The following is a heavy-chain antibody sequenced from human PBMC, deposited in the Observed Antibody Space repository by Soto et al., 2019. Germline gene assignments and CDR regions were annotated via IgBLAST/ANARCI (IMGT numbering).Heavy chain of an antibody. J-gene: IGHJ4*02. CDR1: GGSISSYY. CDR2: IYYSAST. Sequence: QVQLQESGPGLVKPSETLSLTCTVSGGSISSYYWSWIRQPPGKGLEWIGYIYYSASTNYNPSLKSRVTIAVDPSKHHFSLRLSSVTGADTAVYYCACRWGRTFDCWGQGALVTVSS. CDR3: ACRWGRTFDC. V-gene: IGHV4-59*08. D-gene: IGHD7-27*01.